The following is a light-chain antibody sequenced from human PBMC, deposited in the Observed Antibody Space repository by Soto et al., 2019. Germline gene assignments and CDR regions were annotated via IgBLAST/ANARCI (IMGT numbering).Light chain of an antibody. CDR3: QQYNNWPLWT. Sequence: EIVMTQSPATLSVSQVERATLSCRASQSVSSNLAWYQQKPGQAPRLLIYGASTRATGIPARFSGSGSGTEFTLTISSLQSEDFAVYYCQQYNNWPLWTFGQGTKVDI. CDR2: GAS. CDR1: QSVSSN. J-gene: IGKJ1*01. V-gene: IGKV3-15*01.